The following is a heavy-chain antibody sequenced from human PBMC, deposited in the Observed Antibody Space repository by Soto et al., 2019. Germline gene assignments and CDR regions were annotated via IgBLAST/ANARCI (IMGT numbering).Heavy chain of an antibody. CDR1: GFNFSSYG. J-gene: IGHJ4*02. CDR2: ISYDGSHK. Sequence: HVQRLESGGGVVQPGRCLRLSCAVSGFNFSSYGMHWVRQAPGQGLEWVAVISYDGSHKASADSVKGRFAISRDNSKNTRFLQMNSLRVEDTAVYYCEKDLVKTSSWPADWGQGTLVTVSS. D-gene: IGHD2-2*01. V-gene: IGHV3-30*18. CDR3: EKDLVKTSSWPAD.